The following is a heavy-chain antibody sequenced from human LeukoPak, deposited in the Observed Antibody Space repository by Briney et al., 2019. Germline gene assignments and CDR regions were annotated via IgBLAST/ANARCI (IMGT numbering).Heavy chain of an antibody. V-gene: IGHV3-23*01. D-gene: IGHD4-17*01. CDR3: ASDGYGDTATLDY. J-gene: IGHJ4*02. Sequence: GGSLRLSCAASGFTFSSYAMSWVRQAPGRGLEWVSAISGSGGSTYYADSVKGRFTISRDNSKNTLYLQMNSLRAEDTAVYYCASDGYGDTATLDYWGQGTLVTVSS. CDR1: GFTFSSYA. CDR2: ISGSGGST.